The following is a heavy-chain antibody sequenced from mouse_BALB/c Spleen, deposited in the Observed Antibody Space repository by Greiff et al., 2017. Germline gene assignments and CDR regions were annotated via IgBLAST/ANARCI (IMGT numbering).Heavy chain of an antibody. V-gene: IGHV3-6*02. Sequence: EVQLQESGPGLVKPSQSLSLTCSVTGYSITSGYYWNWIRQFPGNKLEWMGYISYDGSNNYNPSLKNRISITRDTSKNQFFLQLNSVTTEDTATYYCASLDGYWYFDVWGAGTTVTVSS. CDR1: GYSITSGYY. CDR3: ASLDGYWYFDV. J-gene: IGHJ1*01. D-gene: IGHD2-3*01. CDR2: ISYDGSN.